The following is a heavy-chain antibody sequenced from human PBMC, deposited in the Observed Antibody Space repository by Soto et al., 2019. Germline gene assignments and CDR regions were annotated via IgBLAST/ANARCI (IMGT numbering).Heavy chain of an antibody. CDR2: INPSGGST. CDR3: ARDRYFDFWSGYFFNYYYYGMDV. Sequence: ASVKVSCKASGYTFTSYYMHWVRQAPGQGLEWMGIINPSGGSTSYAQKFQGRVNMTRDTSTSTVYMEMSSLRSEDTAVYYCARDRYFDFWSGYFFNYYYYGMDVWGQGTTVTVSS. V-gene: IGHV1-46*01. CDR1: GYTFTSYY. D-gene: IGHD3-3*01. J-gene: IGHJ6*02.